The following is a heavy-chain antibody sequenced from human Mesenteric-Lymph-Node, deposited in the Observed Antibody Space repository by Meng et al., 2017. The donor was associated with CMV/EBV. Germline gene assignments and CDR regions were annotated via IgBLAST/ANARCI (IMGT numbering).Heavy chain of an antibody. CDR1: GFTFSSYA. Sequence: GESLKISCAASGFTFSSYAMSWVRQAPGEGLEWVSVIYGGGKTTYYADSVKGRCTISRDTSKNTLYLQMNSLRVEDSAVYYCAKGVRSDAYYRAFDILGQGTMVTVSS. CDR2: IYGGGKTT. J-gene: IGHJ3*02. CDR3: AKGVRSDAYYRAFDI. D-gene: IGHD3-16*01. V-gene: IGHV3-23*03.